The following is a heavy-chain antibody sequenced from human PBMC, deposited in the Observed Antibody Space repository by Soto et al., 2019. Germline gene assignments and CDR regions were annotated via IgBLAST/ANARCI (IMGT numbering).Heavy chain of an antibody. CDR3: ARDRSEVVPAAMFDY. CDR2: IIPIFGTT. D-gene: IGHD2-2*01. V-gene: IGHV1-69*01. CDR1: GGTFSSYA. J-gene: IGHJ4*02. Sequence: QVQLVQSGAEVKKPGSSVKVSCKASGGTFSSYAISWVRQAPGQGLEWMGGIIPIFGTTNYAQKFQGRVTITADESTSTAYMELSSLRSEDTAVYYCARDRSEVVPAAMFDYWGQGTLVTVSS.